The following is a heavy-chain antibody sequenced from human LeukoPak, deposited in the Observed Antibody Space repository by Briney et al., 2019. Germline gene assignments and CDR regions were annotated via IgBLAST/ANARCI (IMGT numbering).Heavy chain of an antibody. CDR1: GFTFSNYW. D-gene: IGHD6-19*01. Sequence: GGSLRLSCAASGFTFSNYWMHWVRQVPGKGLVWVARSNSDGSMTSYEDSVKGRFTISRDNAKNTLYLQMNSLRAEDTAVYYCARTLGYSSGWYQGCFDYWGQGTLVTVSS. CDR3: ARTLGYSSGWYQGCFDY. CDR2: SNSDGSMT. J-gene: IGHJ4*02. V-gene: IGHV3-74*01.